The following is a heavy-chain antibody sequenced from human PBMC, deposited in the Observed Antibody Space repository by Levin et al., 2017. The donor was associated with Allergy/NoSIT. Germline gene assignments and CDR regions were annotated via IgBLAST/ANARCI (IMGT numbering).Heavy chain of an antibody. Sequence: ASVKVSCKGSGNSLANYWIGWVRQVPGKGLEWMGLISPRESDVRYSPSFQGQVTISADKSLSTAFLQWSSLEASDTAIYYCARPREECSSSACYANAFEIWGQGTMVTVSS. CDR2: ISPRESDV. CDR1: GNSLANYW. D-gene: IGHD2-2*01. V-gene: IGHV5-51*01. CDR3: ARPREECSSSACYANAFEI. J-gene: IGHJ3*02.